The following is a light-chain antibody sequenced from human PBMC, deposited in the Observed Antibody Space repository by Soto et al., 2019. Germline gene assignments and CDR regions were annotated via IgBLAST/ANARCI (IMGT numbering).Light chain of an antibody. Sequence: DIQMTQSPSSLSASVGDRVTMTCRASQDISNYLVWYQQQPGKVPKLLIYAASTLHSGVPSRFSGSGSGTDFTLTISSLKPEDVGTYYCQRYDDAPLTFGGGTNVEIK. CDR3: QRYDDAPLT. J-gene: IGKJ4*01. CDR1: QDISNY. V-gene: IGKV1-27*01. CDR2: AAS.